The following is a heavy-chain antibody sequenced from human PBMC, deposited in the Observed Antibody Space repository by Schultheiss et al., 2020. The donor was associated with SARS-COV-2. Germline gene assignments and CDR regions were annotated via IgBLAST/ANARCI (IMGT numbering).Heavy chain of an antibody. J-gene: IGHJ5*02. D-gene: IGHD2-15*01. Sequence: SVKVSCKASGGTFSSYAISWVRQAPGQGLEWMGGIIPIFGTANYAQKFQGRVTITADESTSTAYMELSSLRSEDTAVYYCARVNGDGCSGGSCYSVWFDPWGQGTLVTAPQ. CDR2: IIPIFGTA. CDR1: GGTFSSYA. V-gene: IGHV1-69*13. CDR3: ARVNGDGCSGGSCYSVWFDP.